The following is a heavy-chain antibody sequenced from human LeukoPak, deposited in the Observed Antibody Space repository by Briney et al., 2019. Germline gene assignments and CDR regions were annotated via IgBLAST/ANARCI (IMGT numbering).Heavy chain of an antibody. Sequence: SVKVSCKASGGTFSSYAISWVRQAPGQGLEWMGRIIPILGIANYAQKFQGRVTITADKSTSTAYMELSSLRSEDTAVYYCANPRTSGYYDSSGYHYWGQGTLVTVSS. CDR3: ANPRTSGYYDSSGYHY. J-gene: IGHJ4*02. D-gene: IGHD3-22*01. V-gene: IGHV1-69*04. CDR1: GGTFSSYA. CDR2: IIPILGIA.